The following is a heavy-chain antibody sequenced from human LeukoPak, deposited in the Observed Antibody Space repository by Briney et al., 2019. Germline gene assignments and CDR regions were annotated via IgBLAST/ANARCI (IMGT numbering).Heavy chain of an antibody. CDR1: GFTFSGSA. V-gene: IGHV3-73*01. CDR3: TGRIAVAGSDWYFDL. D-gene: IGHD6-19*01. CDR2: IRSKANSYAT. Sequence: GGSLRLSCADSGFTFSGSAMHWVRQASGKGLEWVGRIRSKANSYATAYAASVKGRFTFSRDDSKNTAYMQMNSLITEDTAVYYCTGRIAVAGSDWYFDLWGRGTLVTVSS. J-gene: IGHJ2*01.